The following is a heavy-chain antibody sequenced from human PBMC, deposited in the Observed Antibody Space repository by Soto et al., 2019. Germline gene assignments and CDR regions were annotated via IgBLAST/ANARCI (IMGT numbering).Heavy chain of an antibody. CDR1: GFSLRTTGAG. CDR2: LYWDDDN. J-gene: IGHJ3*02. Sequence: XGPTRVNPTQALTLTGTFSGFSLRTTGAGVGWIRQPPGKALEWLALLYWDDDNRYNPSLKSRLTLTKDTSKSQVVLTLTNVDPADTATYYCAHNPPQDSGAFDIWGQGTMVTVSS. D-gene: IGHD6-19*01. CDR3: AHNPPQDSGAFDI. V-gene: IGHV2-5*02.